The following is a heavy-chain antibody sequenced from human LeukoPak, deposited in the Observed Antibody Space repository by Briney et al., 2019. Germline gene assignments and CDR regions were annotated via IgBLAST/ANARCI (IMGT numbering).Heavy chain of an antibody. J-gene: IGHJ4*02. V-gene: IGHV3-23*01. D-gene: IGHD2-21*02. CDR1: GFTFSSYA. CDR2: ISGGGGST. Sequence: PGGFLRLSCAASGFTFSSYAMSWVRQAPGKGLEWVSAISGGGGSTYYADSVKGRFTISRDNSKNTLYLQMNSLRAEDTAVYYCAKDGPLVVTAPGHYWGQGTLVTVSS. CDR3: AKDGPLVVTAPGHY.